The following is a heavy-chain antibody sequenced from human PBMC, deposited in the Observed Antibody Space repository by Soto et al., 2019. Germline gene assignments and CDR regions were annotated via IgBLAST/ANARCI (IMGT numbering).Heavy chain of an antibody. D-gene: IGHD3-3*02. Sequence: GGSLRLSCAASGFTFSSFAMSWVRQAPGKGLEWVSSITGSGDSTYYAESVKGRFTISRDNSKNTLFLQMNSLKAEDTAAYYCAKLAGHCFDQWGQGTLVTVS. CDR3: AKLAGHCFDQ. V-gene: IGHV3-23*01. CDR1: GFTFSSFA. CDR2: ITGSGDST. J-gene: IGHJ4*02.